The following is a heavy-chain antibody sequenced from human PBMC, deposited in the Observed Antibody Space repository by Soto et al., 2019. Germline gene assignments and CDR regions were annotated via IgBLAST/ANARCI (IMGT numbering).Heavy chain of an antibody. J-gene: IGHJ4*02. CDR2: VYYSGST. CDR1: GASISSGGYY. CDR3: GGGGYCFDC. Sequence: QVQLQESGPGLVKPSQTLSLTCTVSGASISSGGYYRSWIRQHPGQGREWLGYVYYSGSTYHNPGLKGRVTISVETSKSQFARKLSSVTAADTAVYYCGGGGYCFDCWGQGALGSVSA. V-gene: IGHV4-31*03.